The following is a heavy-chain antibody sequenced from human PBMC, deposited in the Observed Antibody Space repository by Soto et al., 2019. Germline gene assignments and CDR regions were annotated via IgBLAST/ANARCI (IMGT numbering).Heavy chain of an antibody. J-gene: IGHJ4*02. Sequence: QVQLQQWGAGLLKPSETLSLTCAVYGGSFSGYYWSWIRQPPGKGLEWIGEINHSGSTNYNPSLKRRVAISVDSSKHQFFPKLSAVTAADTAVYCCARVPWGYSSGWRPRPFDYWGQGTLVTVAS. V-gene: IGHV4-34*01. CDR3: ARVPWGYSSGWRPRPFDY. CDR1: GGSFSGYY. CDR2: INHSGST. D-gene: IGHD6-19*01.